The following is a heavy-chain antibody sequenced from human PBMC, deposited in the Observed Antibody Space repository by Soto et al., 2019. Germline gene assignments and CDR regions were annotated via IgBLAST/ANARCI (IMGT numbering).Heavy chain of an antibody. D-gene: IGHD3-10*01. Sequence: KPSETLSLTCAVYGGSFSGYYWSWIRQPPGKGLEWIGEINHSGSTNYNPSLKSRVTISVDTSKNQFSLKLSSVTAADTAVYYCARYNGSGMDYYGTDVWGQGTTVTVSS. J-gene: IGHJ6*02. CDR1: GGSFSGYY. CDR2: INHSGST. V-gene: IGHV4-34*01. CDR3: ARYNGSGMDYYGTDV.